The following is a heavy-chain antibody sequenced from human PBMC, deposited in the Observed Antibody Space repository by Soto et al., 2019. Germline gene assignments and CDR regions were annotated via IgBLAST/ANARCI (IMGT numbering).Heavy chain of an antibody. D-gene: IGHD2-21*02. Sequence: VQLVQSGAEVKKPGASVKVSCKASGYIFTSYGITWVRQAPGQGLEWMGWISTYNGNTNYAQKFQDRVTMTTDTSTSTAYMELRSLRSDDTAVYYCARDLIVTGIYFDYWGQGTLVTVSS. CDR3: ARDLIVTGIYFDY. J-gene: IGHJ4*02. V-gene: IGHV1-18*04. CDR1: GYIFTSYG. CDR2: ISTYNGNT.